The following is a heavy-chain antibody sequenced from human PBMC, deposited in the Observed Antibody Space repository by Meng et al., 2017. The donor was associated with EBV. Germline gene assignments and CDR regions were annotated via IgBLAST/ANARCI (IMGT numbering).Heavy chain of an antibody. Sequence: QVQAGESGAEGKKPGASVKVSCKASGYTFTGYYMHWVRQSPGQGLEWMGRINPNSGGTNYAQKFQGRVTMTRDTSISTAYMELSRLRSDDTAVYYCARVGIAVAGTGDYWGQGTLVTVSS. CDR3: ARVGIAVAGTGDY. D-gene: IGHD6-19*01. V-gene: IGHV1-2*06. CDR1: GYTFTGYY. CDR2: INPNSGGT. J-gene: IGHJ4*02.